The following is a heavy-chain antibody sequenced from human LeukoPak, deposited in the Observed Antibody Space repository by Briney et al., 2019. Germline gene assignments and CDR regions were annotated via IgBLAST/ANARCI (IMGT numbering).Heavy chain of an antibody. CDR1: GFTFSSYA. D-gene: IGHD4-23*01. V-gene: IGHV3-23*01. CDR3: AKDLSSYGGISDPRDNYFDY. CDR2: ISSTGVTT. J-gene: IGHJ4*02. Sequence: GGSLRLSCAASGFTFSSYAMSWVRQAPGKGLEWVSSISSTGVTTSYADSVKGRFPISRDNSKNTLYLQMNSLRAEDTAVYYCAKDLSSYGGISDPRDNYFDYWGQGTLVTVSS.